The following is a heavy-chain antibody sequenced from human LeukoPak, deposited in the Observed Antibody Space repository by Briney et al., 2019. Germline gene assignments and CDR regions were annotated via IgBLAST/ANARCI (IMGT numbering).Heavy chain of an antibody. CDR1: GGSFSAFH. Sequence: SETLSLTCAVYGGSFSAFHWNWIRQSPAKGLEWLGEMKQSGTPRYNPSLQSRVTISVHKSKNQFSLNVRSVTAADTAVYYCASRPFLYGFRTYFDNWAQGTLVTVSS. CDR3: ASRPFLYGFRTYFDN. J-gene: IGHJ4*02. CDR2: MKQSGTP. D-gene: IGHD3-10*01. V-gene: IGHV4-34*01.